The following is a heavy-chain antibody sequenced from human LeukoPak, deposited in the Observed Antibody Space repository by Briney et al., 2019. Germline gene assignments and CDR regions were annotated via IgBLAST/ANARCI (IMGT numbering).Heavy chain of an antibody. Sequence: GGSLRLSCAASGFTFSSYGMHWVRQAPGKGLEWVAVISYSGNNIYYADSVKGRFTISRDNSKNTLYLQMNSLRAEDTAVYYCARGIRFLEEQYYFDYWGQGTLVTVSS. CDR2: ISYSGNNI. V-gene: IGHV3-30*03. CDR1: GFTFSSYG. J-gene: IGHJ4*02. D-gene: IGHD3-3*01. CDR3: ARGIRFLEEQYYFDY.